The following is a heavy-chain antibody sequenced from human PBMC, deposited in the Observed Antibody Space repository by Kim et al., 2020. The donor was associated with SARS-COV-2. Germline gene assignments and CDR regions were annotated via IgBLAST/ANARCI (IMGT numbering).Heavy chain of an antibody. CDR3: ARDGAVGATSAFDI. J-gene: IGHJ3*02. V-gene: IGHV4-59*01. D-gene: IGHD1-26*01. Sequence: NPSLKSRVTISLDTSKNQFSLKLNSVTAADTAVYYCARDGAVGATSAFDIWGQGTMVTVSS.